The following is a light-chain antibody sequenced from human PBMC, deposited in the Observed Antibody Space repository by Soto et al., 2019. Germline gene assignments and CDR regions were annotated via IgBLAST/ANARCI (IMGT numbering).Light chain of an antibody. CDR3: CSHTSGNSIV. J-gene: IGLJ1*01. CDR2: EVR. CDR1: TSDY. V-gene: IGLV2-14*01. Sequence: QSLLPEPPAVSASPGHSITISCTGTTSDYVSWYQQHPGNVPKVLIYEVRKRPSGISNRFSGSKSGNTASLTISGLQAEEEADYYCCSHTSGNSIVFGSGTKVTVL.